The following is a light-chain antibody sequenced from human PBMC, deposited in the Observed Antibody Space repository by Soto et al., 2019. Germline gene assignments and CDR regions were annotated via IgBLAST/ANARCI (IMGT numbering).Light chain of an antibody. CDR1: SSDVGGYNY. CDR3: SSYTSSSTRV. V-gene: IGLV2-14*04. CDR2: DVS. J-gene: IGLJ1*01. Sequence: GSPGQSITISCTGTSSDVGGYNYGSWYQQHPGKAPKLMIYDVSNRPSGVSNRFSGSKSGNTASLSISGLQAEDEADYYCSSYTSSSTRVFGTGTNVT.